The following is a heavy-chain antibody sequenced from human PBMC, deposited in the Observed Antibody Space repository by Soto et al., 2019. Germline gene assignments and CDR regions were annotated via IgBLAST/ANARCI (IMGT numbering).Heavy chain of an antibody. J-gene: IGHJ6*03. CDR3: ARGKRQARGRYYYYYMDV. CDR1: GYTFTSYD. CDR2: MNPNSGNT. D-gene: IGHD6-25*01. V-gene: IGHV1-8*01. Sequence: GASVKVSCKASGYTFTSYDINWVRQATGQGLGWMGWMNPNSGNTGYAQKFQGRVTMTRNTSISTAYMELSSLRSEDTAVYYCARGKRQARGRYYYYYMDVWGKGTTVTVS.